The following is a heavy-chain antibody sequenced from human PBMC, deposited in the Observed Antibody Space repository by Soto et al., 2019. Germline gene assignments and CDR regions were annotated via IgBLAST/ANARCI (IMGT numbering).Heavy chain of an antibody. D-gene: IGHD2-21*02. CDR1: GCTFSSYA. CDR2: IIPIFGTA. CDR3: ARNPRCGGDCYQNWFEP. V-gene: IGHV1-69*06. Sequence: ASVKVSCKASGCTFSSYAISWVRQAPGQGLEWMGGIIPIFGTANYAQKFQGRVTITADKSTSTAYMELSSLRSEDTAVYYCARNPRCGGDCYQNWFEPWGQGTLVTVS. J-gene: IGHJ5*02.